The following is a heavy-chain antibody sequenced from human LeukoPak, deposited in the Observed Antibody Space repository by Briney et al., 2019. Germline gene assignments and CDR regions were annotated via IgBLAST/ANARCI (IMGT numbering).Heavy chain of an antibody. CDR2: IYYSGST. CDR1: GGSISSYY. D-gene: IGHD3-10*01. V-gene: IGHV4-59*12. CDR3: ARAMVRGVPFDP. Sequence: SETLSLTCTVSGGSISSYYWSWIRQPPGKGLEWIGYIYYSGSTNYNPSLKSRVTISVDTSKNQFSLKLSSVTAADTAVYYCARAMVRGVPFDPWGQGTLVTVSS. J-gene: IGHJ5*02.